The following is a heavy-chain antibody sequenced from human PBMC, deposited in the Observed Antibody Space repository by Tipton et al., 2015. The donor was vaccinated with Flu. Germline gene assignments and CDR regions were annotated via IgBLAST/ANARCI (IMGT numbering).Heavy chain of an antibody. CDR2: IEEDGSGK. CDR3: ARDQASRTDI. D-gene: IGHD3/OR15-3a*01. V-gene: IGHV3-7*01. CDR1: GFTLTNYW. J-gene: IGHJ4*02. Sequence: GSLRLSCVASGFTLTNYWMGWARQAPGKGLEWLANIEEDGSGKYYADSVKGRFTISRDTAKNSLYLQLNRLRVEDTAVYYCARDQASRTDIWGQGILVTVSS.